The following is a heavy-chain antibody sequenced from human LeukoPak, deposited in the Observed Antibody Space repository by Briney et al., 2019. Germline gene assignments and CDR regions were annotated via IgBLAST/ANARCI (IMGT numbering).Heavy chain of an antibody. CDR2: TIPILGIA. V-gene: IGHV1-69*02. Sequence: SSVTLSCNAAEATFRIYTIIWVRQPPGQGREWMGRTIPILGIANYAQKFQGRVTISAGKFTSTAYKELSSLRSESTGVYDCARGDTMVRGVIVSGMDVWGQGTTVTVSS. D-gene: IGHD3-10*01. CDR3: ARGDTMVRGVIVSGMDV. J-gene: IGHJ6*02. CDR1: EATFRIYT.